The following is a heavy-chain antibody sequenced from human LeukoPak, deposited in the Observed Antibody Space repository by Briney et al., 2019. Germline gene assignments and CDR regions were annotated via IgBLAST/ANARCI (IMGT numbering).Heavy chain of an antibody. Sequence: ASVKVSCKASGYTFTSYDINWVRQATGQELEWMGWMNPNSGNTGYAQKFQGRVTMTRNTSISTAYMELSSLRSEDTAVYYCARRGYSSSWYRDNWFDPWGQGTLVTVSS. CDR3: ARRGYSSSWYRDNWFDP. V-gene: IGHV1-8*01. CDR1: GYTFTSYD. CDR2: MNPNSGNT. D-gene: IGHD6-13*01. J-gene: IGHJ5*02.